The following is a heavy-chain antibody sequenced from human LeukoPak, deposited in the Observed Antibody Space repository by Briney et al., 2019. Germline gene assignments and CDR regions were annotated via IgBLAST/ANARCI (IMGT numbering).Heavy chain of an antibody. Sequence: ASVKVSCKASGYTFIAYYVHWVRQAPGQGLEWMGWTNPDSGGTNYAQKFQGGVTMTRDTSISTAYMELTGLKSDDTAVYYCARETGADGYKYFDFWGQGTLVTVST. CDR1: GYTFIAYY. CDR3: ARETGADGYKYFDF. V-gene: IGHV1-2*02. D-gene: IGHD5-24*01. J-gene: IGHJ4*02. CDR2: TNPDSGGT.